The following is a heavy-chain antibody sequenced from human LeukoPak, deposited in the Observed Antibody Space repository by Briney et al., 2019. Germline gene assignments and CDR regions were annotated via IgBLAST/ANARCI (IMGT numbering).Heavy chain of an antibody. J-gene: IGHJ6*03. CDR3: ARVQQLALYYYYYYMDV. CDR2: INHSGST. D-gene: IGHD6-6*01. V-gene: IGHV4-34*01. Sequence: SETLSLTCAVYGGSFSGYYWSWIRQPPGKGLEWIGEINHSGSTNYNPSLKSRVTISVDTSKNQFSLKLSSVTAADTAVYYCARVQQLALYYYYYYMDVWGKGTTVTVSS. CDR1: GGSFSGYY.